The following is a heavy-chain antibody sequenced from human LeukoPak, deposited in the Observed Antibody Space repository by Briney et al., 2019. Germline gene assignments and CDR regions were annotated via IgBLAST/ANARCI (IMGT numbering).Heavy chain of an antibody. CDR3: ARVNYGDYPHWFDP. D-gene: IGHD4-17*01. CDR1: GGSISSSSYY. J-gene: IGHJ5*02. V-gene: IGHV4-39*07. Sequence: SETLSLTCTVSGGSISSSSYYWGWIRQPPGTGLEWIGSIYYSGSTYYNPSLKSRVTISVDTSKNQFSLKLSSVTAADTAVYYCARVNYGDYPHWFDPWGQGTLVTVSS. CDR2: IYYSGST.